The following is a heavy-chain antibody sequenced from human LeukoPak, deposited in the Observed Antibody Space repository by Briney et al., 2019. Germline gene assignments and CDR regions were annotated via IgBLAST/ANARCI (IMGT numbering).Heavy chain of an antibody. Sequence: PSETLSLTCAVYGGSFSGYYWSWIRQPPGKGLEWIGEINHSGSTNYNPSLKSRVTISVDTSKNQFSLKLSSVTAADTAVYYCARGRLLIQLWFRTDFYYFDYWGQGTLVTVSS. CDR2: INHSGST. V-gene: IGHV4-34*01. D-gene: IGHD5-18*01. J-gene: IGHJ4*02. CDR1: GGSFSGYY. CDR3: ARGRLLIQLWFRTDFYYFDY.